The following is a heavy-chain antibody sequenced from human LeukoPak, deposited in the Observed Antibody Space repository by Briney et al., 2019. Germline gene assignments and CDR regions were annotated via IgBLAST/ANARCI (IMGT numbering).Heavy chain of an antibody. CDR2: IYHSGST. V-gene: IGHV4-4*02. CDR3: AGAYGDYKYYYGMVV. Sequence: SGTLSLTCAVSGGSISSSNWWSWVRQPPGKGLEWIGEIYHSGSTNYNPSLKSRVTISVDKSKNQFSLKLSSVTAADTAVYYCAGAYGDYKYYYGMVVWGQGTTVTVSS. D-gene: IGHD4-17*01. J-gene: IGHJ6*02. CDR1: GGSISSSNW.